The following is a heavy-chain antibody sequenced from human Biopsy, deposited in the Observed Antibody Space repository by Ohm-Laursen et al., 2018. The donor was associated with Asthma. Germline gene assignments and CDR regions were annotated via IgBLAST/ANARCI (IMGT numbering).Heavy chain of an antibody. V-gene: IGHV1-69*13. J-gene: IGHJ6*02. D-gene: IGHD6-19*01. CDR1: GGTFSNFA. CDR2: IMTVFGTT. Sequence: SVKVSCKTPGGTFSNFAISWVRQAPGQGLEWLGGIMTVFGTTNYAQKFQGRVTITADESTSTAYMEVTSLRSEDTAIYYCARCQVGYSSGWSLLLKKIYYSGMDVWGQGTAVTVS. CDR3: ARCQVGYSSGWSLLLKKIYYSGMDV.